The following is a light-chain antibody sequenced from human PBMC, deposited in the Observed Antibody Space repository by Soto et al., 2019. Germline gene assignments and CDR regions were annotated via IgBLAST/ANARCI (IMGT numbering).Light chain of an antibody. V-gene: IGLV2-11*01. CDR2: DVS. Sequence: QSALTQPRSVSGSPGQSVTISCTGTSSDVGGYNYVSWYQQHPGKAPKLTIYDVSQRPSGVPDRFSGSKSGNTASLTISGLQAEDEADYYCCSYAGSYTYFFGTGTKLTVL. CDR1: SSDVGGYNY. CDR3: CSYAGSYTYF. J-gene: IGLJ1*01.